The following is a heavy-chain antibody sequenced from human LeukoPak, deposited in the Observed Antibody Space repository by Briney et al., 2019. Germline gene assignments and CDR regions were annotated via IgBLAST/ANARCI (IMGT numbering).Heavy chain of an antibody. Sequence: GGSLRLSCAASGFTFSSYGMHWVRQAPGKGLEWVAFIRYDGSNKYYADSVKGRFTISRDNSKNTLYLQTNSLRAEDTAVYYCAKGGWGYCSSTSCLPFDYWGQGTLVTVSS. J-gene: IGHJ4*02. D-gene: IGHD2-2*01. CDR2: IRYDGSNK. CDR3: AKGGWGYCSSTSCLPFDY. V-gene: IGHV3-30*02. CDR1: GFTFSSYG.